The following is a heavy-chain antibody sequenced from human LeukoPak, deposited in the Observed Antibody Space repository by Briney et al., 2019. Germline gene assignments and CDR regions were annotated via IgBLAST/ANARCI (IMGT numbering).Heavy chain of an antibody. V-gene: IGHV3-74*01. J-gene: IGHJ4*02. CDR1: GFTVSSYW. Sequence: GGSLRLSCAASGFTVSSYWMHWVRQAPGKGLVWASRISTDASSTTYADSVKGRFTISRDNAKDTLYLQMNSLRAEDTAVYYCTGHHQAYSRTYWGQGTLVTVSS. CDR2: ISTDASST. CDR3: TGHHQAYSRTY. D-gene: IGHD4-11*01.